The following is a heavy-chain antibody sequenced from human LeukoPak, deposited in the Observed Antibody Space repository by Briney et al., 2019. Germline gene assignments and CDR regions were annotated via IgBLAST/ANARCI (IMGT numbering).Heavy chain of an antibody. V-gene: IGHV3-74*01. CDR2: INSDGSST. D-gene: IGHD3-22*01. CDR3: ARARNYYDSSGYLHFDY. CDR1: GFTFSSYW. J-gene: IGHJ4*02. Sequence: SGGSLRLSCAASGFTFSSYWMHWVRQAPGKGLVWVSRINSDGSSTSYADSVKGRFTISRDNAKNTLYLQMNSLRAEDTAVYYCARARNYYDSSGYLHFDYWGQGTLVTVSS.